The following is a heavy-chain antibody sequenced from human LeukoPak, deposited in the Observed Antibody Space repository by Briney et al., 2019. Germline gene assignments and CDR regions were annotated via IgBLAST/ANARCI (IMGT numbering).Heavy chain of an antibody. CDR2: INPNSGGT. V-gene: IGHV1-2*02. CDR3: ARGELGYCSSTSCYHYYYYYMDV. J-gene: IGHJ6*03. Sequence: ASVTVSFKASGYTFTVYYMHWVRQAPGQGLEWMGWINPNSGGTNYAQKFQGRVTMTRDTSISTAYMELSRLRSDDTAVYYCARGELGYCSSTSCYHYYYYYMDVWGKGTTVTVFS. D-gene: IGHD2-2*01. CDR1: GYTFTVYY.